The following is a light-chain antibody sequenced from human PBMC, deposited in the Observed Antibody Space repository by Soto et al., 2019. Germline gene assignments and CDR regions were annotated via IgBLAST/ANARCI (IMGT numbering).Light chain of an antibody. J-gene: IGKJ1*01. CDR3: QQRSNWPPTWT. CDR1: QSVGSY. CDR2: DAS. V-gene: IGKV3-11*01. Sequence: EVVLTQSPATLSLSPGERATLSCRASQSVGSYLAWYQHKPGQPPRLLIYDASNRATGIPARFSGSGSGTDFTLTISSLEPEDFEVYYCQQRSNWPPTWTFGQGTKVEIK.